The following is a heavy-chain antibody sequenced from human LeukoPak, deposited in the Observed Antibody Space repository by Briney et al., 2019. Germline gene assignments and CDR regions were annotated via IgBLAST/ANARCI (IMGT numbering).Heavy chain of an antibody. CDR2: IYTSGST. Sequence: SPSETLSLTCTVSGGSISSGSYYWSWIRQPAGKGLEWIGRIYTSGSTNYNPSLKSRVTISVDTSKNQFSLKLSSVTAADTAVYYCARSVYDILTGYYGTFDIWGQGTMVTVSS. V-gene: IGHV4-61*02. J-gene: IGHJ3*02. D-gene: IGHD3-9*01. CDR3: ARSVYDILTGYYGTFDI. CDR1: GGSISSGSYY.